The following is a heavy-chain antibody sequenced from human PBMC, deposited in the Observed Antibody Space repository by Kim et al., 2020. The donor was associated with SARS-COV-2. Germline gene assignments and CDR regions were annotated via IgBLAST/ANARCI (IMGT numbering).Heavy chain of an antibody. Sequence: SETLSLTCTVSGGSISSYYWSWIRQPAGKGLEWIGRIYTSGSTNYNPSLKSRVTMSVDTSKNQFSLKLSSVTAADTAVYYCARDSPYYDILTGYSTFRGANPSLGWFAPWGQGTLVTVSS. V-gene: IGHV4-4*07. CDR1: GGSISSYY. J-gene: IGHJ5*02. CDR2: IYTSGST. CDR3: ARDSPYYDILTGYSTFRGANPSLGWFAP. D-gene: IGHD3-9*01.